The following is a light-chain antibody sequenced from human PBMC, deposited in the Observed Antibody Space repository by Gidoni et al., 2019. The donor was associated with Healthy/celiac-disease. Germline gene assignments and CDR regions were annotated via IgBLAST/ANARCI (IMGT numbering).Light chain of an antibody. CDR3: QSYDSSLSGSVV. CDR1: SSNIGAGYD. J-gene: IGLJ2*01. V-gene: IGLV1-40*01. Sequence: QSVLTPPPSVSEAPGQRVTISCTGSSSNIGAGYDVHWYQPLPGTAPKLLIYGNSNRPSGVPDRFSGSKSGTSASLAITGLQAEDEADYYCQSYDSSLSGSVVFGGGTKLTVL. CDR2: GNS.